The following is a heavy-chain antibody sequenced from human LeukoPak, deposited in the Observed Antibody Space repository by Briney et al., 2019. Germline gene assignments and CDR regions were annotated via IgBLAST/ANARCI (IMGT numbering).Heavy chain of an antibody. CDR1: AFTFSDYY. J-gene: IGHJ4*02. Sequence: PGGSLRLSCAASAFTFSDYYMSWLRQAPGKGLEWISYISNTGTSIYYADSVKGRFTISRDNAKKSLYLQMSSLRAEDTAVYYCARGPFWSGYFDDWGQGALVTVSS. CDR2: ISNTGTSI. D-gene: IGHD3-3*01. V-gene: IGHV3-11*01. CDR3: ARGPFWSGYFDD.